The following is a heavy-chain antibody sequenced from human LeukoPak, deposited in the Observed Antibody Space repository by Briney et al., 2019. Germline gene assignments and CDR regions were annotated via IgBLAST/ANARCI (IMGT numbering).Heavy chain of an antibody. D-gene: IGHD3-3*01. CDR1: GFTFSSYW. V-gene: IGHV3-21*01. J-gene: IGHJ4*02. CDR3: ASADFWSGYRGGGFDY. Sequence: PGGSLRLSCAASGFTFSSYWMSWVRQAPGKGLEWVSSISSSSSYIYYADSVKGRFTISRDNAKNSLYLQMNSLRAEDTAVYYCASADFWSGYRGGGFDYWGQGTLVTVSS. CDR2: ISSSSSYI.